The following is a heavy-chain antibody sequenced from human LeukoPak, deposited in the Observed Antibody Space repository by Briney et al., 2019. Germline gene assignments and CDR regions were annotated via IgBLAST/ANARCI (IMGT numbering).Heavy chain of an antibody. V-gene: IGHV4-59*08. D-gene: IGHD5-24*01. CDR1: GDSISDFY. CDR2: VYYSGST. J-gene: IGHJ6*03. Sequence: PSETLSLTCTVSGDSISDFYWSWIRQSQEKGLEWIGEVYYSGSTHYNPSLKSRVTISVDTSKNQFSLNLTSVTAADTAVYYCARHGVATMKRVDVWGKGTTVTVSS. CDR3: ARHGVATMKRVDV.